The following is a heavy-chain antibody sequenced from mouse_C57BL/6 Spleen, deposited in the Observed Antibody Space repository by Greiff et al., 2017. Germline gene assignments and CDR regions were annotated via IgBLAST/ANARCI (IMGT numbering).Heavy chain of an antibody. Sequence: EVKLVESGGGSVQPGGSLKLSCAASGFTFSDYGMAWVRQAPRKGPEWVAFISNLAYSIYYADTVTGRFTISRENAKNTLYLEMSSLRSEDTAMYYCARQGTTTVVANHAMDYWGKGTSVTVSS. V-gene: IGHV5-15*01. CDR1: GFTFSDYG. D-gene: IGHD1-1*01. CDR2: ISNLAYSI. J-gene: IGHJ4*01. CDR3: ARQGTTTVVANHAMDY.